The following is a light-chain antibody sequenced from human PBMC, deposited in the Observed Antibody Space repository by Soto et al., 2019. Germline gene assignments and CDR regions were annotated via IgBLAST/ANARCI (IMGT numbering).Light chain of an antibody. CDR2: GAS. CDR3: QQYGSSPAWT. V-gene: IGKV3-20*01. Sequence: EIVLTQSPGTLSLSPGERATLSCRASQSVSSSYLAWYQQKPGQAPRLLISGASSRATGIPDRFSGSGSGTDFTLTISRLEPADCAVYYCQQYGSSPAWTFGQGTKVEIK. CDR1: QSVSSSY. J-gene: IGKJ1*01.